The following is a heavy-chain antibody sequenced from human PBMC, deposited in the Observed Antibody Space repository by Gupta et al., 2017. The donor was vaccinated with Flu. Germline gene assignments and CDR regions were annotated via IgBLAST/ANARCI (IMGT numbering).Heavy chain of an antibody. V-gene: IGHV1-18*01. D-gene: IGHD6-19*01. Sequence: QVHLVQSGPEVKEPGASVTLSCKTSGYTFINYGIAWVRQAPGQELEWVGWISAYNGNTNYAQKFQDRVTLTTGTSKSTAYMELRNLRSDDSATYYCARDSSGFWGLFAYWGQGSLVTVAS. J-gene: IGHJ4*02. CDR3: ARDSSGFWGLFAY. CDR2: ISAYNGNT. CDR1: GYTFINYG.